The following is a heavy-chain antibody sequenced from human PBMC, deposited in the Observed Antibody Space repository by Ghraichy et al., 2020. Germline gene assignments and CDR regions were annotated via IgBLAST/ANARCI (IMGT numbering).Heavy chain of an antibody. CDR3: ARPETRRYSSGWIYYFDY. D-gene: IGHD6-19*01. CDR2: ISSSSSYI. CDR1: GFTFSSYS. J-gene: IGHJ4*02. Sequence: GGSLRLSCAASGFTFSSYSMNWVRQAPGKGLEWVSSISSSSSYIYYADSVKGRFTISRDNAKNSLYLQMNSLRAEDTAVYYCARPETRRYSSGWIYYFDYWGQGTLVTVSS. V-gene: IGHV3-21*01.